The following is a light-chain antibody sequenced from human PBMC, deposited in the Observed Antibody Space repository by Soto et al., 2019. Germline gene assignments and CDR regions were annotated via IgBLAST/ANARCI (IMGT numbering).Light chain of an antibody. CDR2: KNN. CDR3: AAWDDSLSGHWV. Sequence: QSVLTQPPSASGTPGQRVTISCSGSSSNIGSNHVYWYQQLPGTAPKLLIYKNNQRPSGVPDRFSGSKSGTSASLAISGLRSDEEADYYCAAWDDSLSGHWVFGGGTKLTVL. V-gene: IGLV1-47*01. J-gene: IGLJ3*02. CDR1: SSNIGSNH.